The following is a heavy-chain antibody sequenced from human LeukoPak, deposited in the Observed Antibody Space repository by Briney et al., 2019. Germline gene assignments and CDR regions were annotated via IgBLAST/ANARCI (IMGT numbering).Heavy chain of an antibody. V-gene: IGHV3-30-3*01. D-gene: IGHD4-23*01. J-gene: IGHJ4*02. CDR3: TRGTDYGGNFHFDF. Sequence: GGSLRPSCAASGFTFSHHSLHWVRQAPGKGLEWVSTISYDGNTKLYADPVKGRFSISRDDSTNTVYLQMNSLRAEDTAVYYCTRGTDYGGNFHFDFWGQGTLVTVSS. CDR1: GFTFSHHS. CDR2: ISYDGNTK.